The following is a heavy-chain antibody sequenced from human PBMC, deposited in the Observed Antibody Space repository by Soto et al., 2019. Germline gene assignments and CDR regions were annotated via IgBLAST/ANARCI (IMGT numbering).Heavy chain of an antibody. CDR3: ARLTPLYYYGSGSYYRY. V-gene: IGHV4-34*01. CDR1: GGSFSGYY. D-gene: IGHD3-10*01. CDR2: INHSGST. Sequence: SETLSLTCAVYGGSFSGYYWSWIRQPRGKGLEWIGEINHSGSTNYNPSLKSRVTISVDTSKNQFSLKLSSVTAADTAVYYCARLTPLYYYGSGSYYRYWGQGTLVTVSS. J-gene: IGHJ4*02.